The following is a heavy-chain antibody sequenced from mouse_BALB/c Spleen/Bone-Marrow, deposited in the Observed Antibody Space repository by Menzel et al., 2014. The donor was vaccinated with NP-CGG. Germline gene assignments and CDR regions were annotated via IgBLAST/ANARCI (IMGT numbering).Heavy chain of an antibody. D-gene: IGHD2-1*01. CDR2: INPSTAYT. CDR1: GYTFINYW. V-gene: IGHV1-7*01. J-gene: IGHJ4*01. Sequence: QVQLQQPGAELAKPGASVKMSCKASGYTFINYWIHWVKQRPGQGLEWIGYINPSTAYTAYNQKFQDKTTLTADKSSSTAYMQLGSLTSEDSAVYYCARGNHEAMDYWGQGTSVTASS. CDR3: ARGNHEAMDY.